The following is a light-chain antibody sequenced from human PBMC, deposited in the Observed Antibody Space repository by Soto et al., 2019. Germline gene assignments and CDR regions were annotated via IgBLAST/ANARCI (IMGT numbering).Light chain of an antibody. V-gene: IGKV1-39*01. CDR1: QTIIRY. Sequence: IQMTQSPSSLSASIGDRVTISCRASQTIIRYLNWYQQKPGKAPRLLIYAASSLQSGVPSRFSGSGSGTDFTLTVSSLQPEDFATYYCQQSYKSPRTFGQGTNVDNK. CDR2: AAS. CDR3: QQSYKSPRT. J-gene: IGKJ1*01.